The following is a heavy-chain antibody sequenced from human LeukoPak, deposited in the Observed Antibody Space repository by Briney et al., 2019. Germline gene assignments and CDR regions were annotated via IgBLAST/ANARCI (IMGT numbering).Heavy chain of an antibody. Sequence: PSETLSLACAVSGGSISSYYWSWIRQPPGKGLEWIGYIYYSGSTNYSPSLKSRVTISVDTSKNQFSLKLSSVTAADTAVYYCARLFGGDYFDYWGQGTLVTVSS. V-gene: IGHV4-59*08. CDR1: GGSISSYY. CDR2: IYYSGST. CDR3: ARLFGGDYFDY. J-gene: IGHJ4*02. D-gene: IGHD3-10*01.